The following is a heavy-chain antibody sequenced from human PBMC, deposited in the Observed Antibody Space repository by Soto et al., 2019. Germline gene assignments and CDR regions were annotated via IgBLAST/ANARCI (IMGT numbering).Heavy chain of an antibody. V-gene: IGHV3-23*01. J-gene: IGHJ6*02. CDR3: AKTPSNYYYYGMDV. Sequence: GGSLRLSCAASGFTFSSYAMSWVRQAPGKGLEWVSAISGSGGSTYYADSVKGRFTISRDNSKNTLYLQMNSLRAEDTAVYYSAKTPSNYYYYGMDVWGQGTTVTVSS. CDR1: GFTFSSYA. CDR2: ISGSGGST. D-gene: IGHD4-4*01.